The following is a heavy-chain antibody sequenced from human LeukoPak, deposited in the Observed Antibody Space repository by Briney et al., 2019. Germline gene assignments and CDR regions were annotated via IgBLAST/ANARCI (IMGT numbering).Heavy chain of an antibody. Sequence: ASVKVSCKASGYTFTSYDINWVRQATGQGLEWMGWMNPNSGNTSYAQKFQGRVTMTRNTSISTAYMELSSLRSEDTAVYYCARGRVRGRQQLVLYGMDVWGQGTTVTVSS. D-gene: IGHD6-13*01. CDR3: ARGRVRGRQQLVLYGMDV. CDR1: GYTFTSYD. J-gene: IGHJ6*02. V-gene: IGHV1-8*01. CDR2: MNPNSGNT.